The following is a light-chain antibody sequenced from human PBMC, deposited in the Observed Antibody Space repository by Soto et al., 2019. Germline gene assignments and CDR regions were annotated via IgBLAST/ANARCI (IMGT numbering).Light chain of an antibody. CDR2: DAS. V-gene: IGKV3-11*01. CDR1: PSVDTI. J-gene: IGKJ4*01. CDR3: QQRRDWPIT. Sequence: EIVLTQSPATLSLSPGERATVSCRASPSVDTILSWYQQKPSQVPRLLIYDASNRATGIPARFSGSGSGTDFTLTISSLEPEDFAVYYCQQRRDWPITFGRGTKVEIK.